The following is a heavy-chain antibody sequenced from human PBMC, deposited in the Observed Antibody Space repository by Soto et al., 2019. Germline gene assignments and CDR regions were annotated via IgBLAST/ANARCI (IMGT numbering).Heavy chain of an antibody. CDR3: TRIRGTIAAVNFDY. CDR2: IRSNTYGGTT. J-gene: IGHJ4*02. V-gene: IGHV3-49*03. D-gene: IGHD6-13*01. Sequence: EVQLVESGGGLVQPGRSLRLSCTASGFTFGDYAMNWFRQAPGKGLEWVGFIRSNTYGGTTEYAASVRGRFTISRDDSKSIAYLQMNSLKTEDTAVYYCTRIRGTIAAVNFDYWGQGTLVTVSS. CDR1: GFTFGDYA.